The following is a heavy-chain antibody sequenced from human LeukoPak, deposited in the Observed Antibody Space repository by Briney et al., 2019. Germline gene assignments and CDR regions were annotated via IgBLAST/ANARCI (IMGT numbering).Heavy chain of an antibody. D-gene: IGHD3-3*01. J-gene: IGHJ4*02. CDR2: ISGSGGST. CDR1: GFTFSIYA. V-gene: IGHV3-23*01. CDR3: AKDPYYDFWSGYYYFDY. Sequence: PGGSLRLSCAAFGFTFSIYAVSWVRQAPGKGLEWVSAISGSGGSTYYADSVKGRFTLSRDNSKNTLYLQMNSLRAEDTAVYYCAKDPYYDFWSGYYYFDYWGQGTLVTVSS.